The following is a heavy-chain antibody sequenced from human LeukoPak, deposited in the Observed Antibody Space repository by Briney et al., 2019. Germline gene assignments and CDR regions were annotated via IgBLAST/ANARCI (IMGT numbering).Heavy chain of an antibody. V-gene: IGHV3-53*01. CDR3: ARVYYYGSGSYVDY. CDR2: IYSGGST. J-gene: IGHJ4*02. CDR1: GFTVSSNY. Sequence: GSLRLSCAASGFTVSSNYMSWVRQAPGKGLEWVSVIYSGGSTYYADSVKGRFTISRDNSKNTLYLQMNSLRAEDTAVYYCARVYYYGSGSYVDYWGQGTLVTVSS. D-gene: IGHD3-10*01.